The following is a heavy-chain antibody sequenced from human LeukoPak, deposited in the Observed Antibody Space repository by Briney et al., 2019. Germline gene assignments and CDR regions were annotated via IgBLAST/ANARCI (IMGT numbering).Heavy chain of an antibody. J-gene: IGHJ4*02. CDR2: IYPGDSDT. D-gene: IGHD3-22*01. V-gene: IGHV5-51*01. Sequence: RESLKISCKGSGYSFTSYWIGWVRQMPGKGLEWMGIIYPGDSDTRYSPSFQGQVTISADKSISTAYLQWGSLKASDTAMYYCARGTTYKTTYYYDSSGYYFDYWGQGTLVTVSS. CDR1: GYSFTSYW. CDR3: ARGTTYKTTYYYDSSGYYFDY.